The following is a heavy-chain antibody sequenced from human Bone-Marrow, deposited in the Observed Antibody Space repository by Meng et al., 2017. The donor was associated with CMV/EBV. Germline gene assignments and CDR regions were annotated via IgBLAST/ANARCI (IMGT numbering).Heavy chain of an antibody. CDR1: GFTFSSYW. V-gene: IGHV3-21*01. CDR3: ASDKGLGAFDI. CDR2: ISSSSSYI. J-gene: IGHJ3*02. Sequence: GGSLRLSCAASGFTFSSYWMHWVRQAPGKGLVWVSSISSSSSYIYYADSVKGRFTISRDNAKNSLYLQMNSLRAEDTAVYYCASDKGLGAFDIWGQGTMVTVSS.